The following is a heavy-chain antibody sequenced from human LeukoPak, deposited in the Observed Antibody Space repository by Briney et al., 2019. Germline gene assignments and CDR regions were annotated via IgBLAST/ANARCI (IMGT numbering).Heavy chain of an antibody. J-gene: IGHJ4*02. V-gene: IGHV1-24*01. CDR3: ATFQHYYDSSGYPPTDY. CDR2: FDPEDGET. D-gene: IGHD3-22*01. CDR1: GYTLTELS. Sequence: ASVKVSCKVSGYTLTELSMHWVRQAPGKGLEWMGGFDPEDGETIYAQKFQGRVTMTEDTSTDTAYMELSSLRSEDTAVYYCATFQHYYDSSGYPPTDYWGQGTLVTVSS.